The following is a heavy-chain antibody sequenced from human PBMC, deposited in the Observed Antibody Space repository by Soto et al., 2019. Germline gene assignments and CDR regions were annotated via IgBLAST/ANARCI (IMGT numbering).Heavy chain of an antibody. D-gene: IGHD4-17*01. CDR2: VDPNGGGS. J-gene: IGHJ4*02. V-gene: IGHV1-2*04. CDR3: ATWVDYGDFEGFDF. Sequence: ASVKVSCKTSGYSLTDYKLHWVRQAPGQGLEWMGWVDPNGGGSNSAQKFQGSVTMTWDTSITTAYLDPTRLTTNDTATYFCATWVDYGDFEGFDFWGQGTLVTVSS. CDR1: GYSLTDYK.